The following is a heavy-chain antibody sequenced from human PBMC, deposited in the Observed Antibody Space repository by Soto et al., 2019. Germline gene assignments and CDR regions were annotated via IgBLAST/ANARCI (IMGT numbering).Heavy chain of an antibody. CDR1: GFTFSRYD. CDR2: VRSEANNYAT. D-gene: IGHD1-26*01. Sequence: PGGSLRLSCAASGFTFSRYDMHWVRQATGKGLEWVGRVRSEANNYATTYAASVRGRFTLSRDDSRNTAYLQMNSLTTEDTAVYYCILSKPWTIVGAPDWGQGTLVTVSS. CDR3: ILSKPWTIVGAPD. V-gene: IGHV3-73*01. J-gene: IGHJ4*02.